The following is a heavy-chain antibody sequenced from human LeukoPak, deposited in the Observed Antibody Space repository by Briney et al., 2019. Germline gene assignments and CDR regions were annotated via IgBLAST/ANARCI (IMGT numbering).Heavy chain of an antibody. Sequence: ASVKVSCKASGYTFTGYYMHWVRQAPGQGLECMGWINPNSGGTNYAQKFQGRVTMTRDTSISTAYMELSRLRSDDTAVYYCARDFTIFGGEYYFDYWGQGTLVTVSS. D-gene: IGHD3-3*01. CDR2: INPNSGGT. CDR1: GYTFTGYY. V-gene: IGHV1-2*02. J-gene: IGHJ4*02. CDR3: ARDFTIFGGEYYFDY.